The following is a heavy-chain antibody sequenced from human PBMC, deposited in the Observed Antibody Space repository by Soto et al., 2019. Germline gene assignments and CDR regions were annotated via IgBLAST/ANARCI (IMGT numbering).Heavy chain of an antibody. CDR2: MDPKSGAT. CDR1: GSTFSTYD. CDR3: AGGRGWRDF. D-gene: IGHD6-19*01. J-gene: IGHJ4*02. V-gene: IGHV1-8*01. Sequence: QVQLVQSGAEVKKPGDSVKVSCKASGSTFSTYDISWVRQAPGQGREWMGWMDPKSGATDYAQKFQGRVTMTSNPSINTAYMELSRLTSEDTAVYYCAGGRGWRDFWGQGTLVTVSS.